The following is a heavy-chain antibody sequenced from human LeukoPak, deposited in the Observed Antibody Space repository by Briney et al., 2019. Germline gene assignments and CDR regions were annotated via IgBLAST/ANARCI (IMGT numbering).Heavy chain of an antibody. CDR1: GFTFSSYA. CDR3: AKDPHYYDSSGYLDYFDY. Sequence: GSLRLSCAASGFTFSSYAMSWVRQAPGKGLEWVSAISGSGGSTYYADSVKGRFTISRDNSKNTLYLQMSSLRAEDTAVYYCAKDPHYYDSSGYLDYFDYWGQGTLVTVSS. J-gene: IGHJ4*02. D-gene: IGHD3-22*01. CDR2: ISGSGGST. V-gene: IGHV3-23*01.